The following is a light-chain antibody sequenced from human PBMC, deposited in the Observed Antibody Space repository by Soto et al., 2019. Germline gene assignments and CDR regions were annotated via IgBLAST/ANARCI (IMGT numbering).Light chain of an antibody. V-gene: IGKV3-20*01. CDR2: GAS. CDR3: QHYGNSPLT. CDR1: QSVSSSQ. Sequence: EIVLTQSPGTRSLSPGEGATLSCRAGQSVSSSQLAWYQQKPGQAPRLLVYGASSRATGIPERFSGSVSETDFTLSISRLEPEDFAVYYCQHYGNSPLTFGQGTKVDIK. J-gene: IGKJ1*01.